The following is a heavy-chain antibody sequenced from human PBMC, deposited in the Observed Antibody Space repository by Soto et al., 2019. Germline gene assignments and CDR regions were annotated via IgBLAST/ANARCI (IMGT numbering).Heavy chain of an antibody. D-gene: IGHD2-8*02. Sequence: QVQLVESGGGVVQPGRSLRLSCAASGFTFSSYGMHWVRQAPGKGLERVAVISKDGSVKYYAEYVKGRFTISRDNSKNTLYLQMNSLGAEDTAAYYCTGEVASGYWGQGTLVTVSS. CDR2: ISKDGSVK. CDR1: GFTFSSYG. CDR3: TGEVASGY. J-gene: IGHJ4*02. V-gene: IGHV3-30*03.